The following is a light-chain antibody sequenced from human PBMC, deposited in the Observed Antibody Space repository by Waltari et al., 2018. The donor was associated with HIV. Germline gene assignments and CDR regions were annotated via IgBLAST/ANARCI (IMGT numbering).Light chain of an antibody. Sequence: QTALTQPASVSGSPGQSITISCTGTSSDVGRYNYLSWYQPHPGKAPKLMTYDINKRPSGVSNRFSGSKSGNTASLTISGVQAEDEADYYCCSHAGTTTLVFGGGTKLTVL. CDR3: CSHAGTTTLV. J-gene: IGLJ2*01. CDR1: SSDVGRYNY. CDR2: DIN. V-gene: IGLV2-23*02.